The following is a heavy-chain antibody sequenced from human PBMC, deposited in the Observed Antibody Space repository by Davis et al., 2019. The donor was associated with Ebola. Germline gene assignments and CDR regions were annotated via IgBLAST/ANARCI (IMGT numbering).Heavy chain of an antibody. V-gene: IGHV4-59*01. D-gene: IGHD3-16*01. Sequence: SETLSLTCGVSGGSISPYSWTWIRQPPGKGLEWIGYIYSSGTTSYNPSLKSRVTISIDTSKNQFSLKLNSVTAADTAVYYCARGGWGFDYWGRGALVTVSS. J-gene: IGHJ4*02. CDR2: IYSSGTT. CDR3: ARGGWGFDY. CDR1: GGSISPYS.